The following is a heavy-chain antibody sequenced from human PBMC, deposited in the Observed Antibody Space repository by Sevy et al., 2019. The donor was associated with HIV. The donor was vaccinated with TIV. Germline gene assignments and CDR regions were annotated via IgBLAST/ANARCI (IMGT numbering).Heavy chain of an antibody. CDR2: ISAYNGNT. V-gene: IGHV1-18*01. D-gene: IGHD3-9*01. Sequence: ASVKVSCKASGYTFTRYGISWVRQAPGQGLEWMGWISAYNGNTNYAQKLQGRVTMTTDTSTSTAYMELRSLRSDDTAVYYCANRYFDWSDPFDIWGQGTMVTVSS. J-gene: IGHJ3*02. CDR3: ANRYFDWSDPFDI. CDR1: GYTFTRYG.